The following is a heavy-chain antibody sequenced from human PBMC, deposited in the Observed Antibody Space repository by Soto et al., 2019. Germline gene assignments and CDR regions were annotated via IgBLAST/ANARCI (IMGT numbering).Heavy chain of an antibody. CDR3: ARGTPLIAAAGTNYYYGMDV. J-gene: IGHJ6*02. D-gene: IGHD6-13*01. V-gene: IGHV6-1*01. CDR2: TYYRSKWYN. CDR1: GDSVSSNSAA. Sequence: SQTLSLTCAISGDSVSSNSAAWNWVRQSPSRGLEWLGRTYYRSKWYNDYAVSVKSRITINPDTSKNQFSLQMNSLRAEDTAVYYCARGTPLIAAAGTNYYYGMDVWGQGTTVTVSS.